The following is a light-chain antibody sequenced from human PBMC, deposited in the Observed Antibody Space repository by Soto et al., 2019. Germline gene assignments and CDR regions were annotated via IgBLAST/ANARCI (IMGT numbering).Light chain of an antibody. CDR1: QSVTSCY. J-gene: IGKJ1*01. CDR3: QQYGSSPPWT. V-gene: IGKV3-20*01. CDR2: DAS. Sequence: EIVLTQSPGTLSLSPGERVTLSCRASQSVTSCYLAWYQQKPGQAPRLLIYDASSRATGIPDRFSGSGSGTDFTLTISRLEPEDFAVYYCQQYGSSPPWTFGQGTKVDIK.